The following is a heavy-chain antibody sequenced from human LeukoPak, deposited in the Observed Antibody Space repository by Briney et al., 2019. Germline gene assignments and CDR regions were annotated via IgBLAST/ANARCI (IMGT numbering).Heavy chain of an antibody. Sequence: GGSLRLSCAASGFTFSNYGMRWVRQAPGKGLEWVAFIRFDGSDKYYTDSVKGRFTISKDNPKNMLYLQMNSLRPEDTAVYYCAKGQDFYMDVWAKGTTVTISS. CDR1: GFTFSNYG. CDR2: IRFDGSDK. CDR3: AKGQDFYMDV. J-gene: IGHJ6*03. V-gene: IGHV3-30*02.